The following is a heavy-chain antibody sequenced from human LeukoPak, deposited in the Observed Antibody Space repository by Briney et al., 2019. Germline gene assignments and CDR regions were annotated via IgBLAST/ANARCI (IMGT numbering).Heavy chain of an antibody. CDR2: ISYRGNT. J-gene: IGHJ3*02. CDR3: AGTYYFDSSGHYFGGNGFDI. CDR1: GGALSSYH. D-gene: IGHD3-22*01. Sequence: SETLSLTCTVSGGALSSYHWSWIRQSPGRGLEWLGHISYRGNTDYNPALKSRVTISVDMCYNQFSLKLSSVTAADTAVYYCAGTYYFDSSGHYFGGNGFDIWGQGTMVTVSS. V-gene: IGHV4-59*12.